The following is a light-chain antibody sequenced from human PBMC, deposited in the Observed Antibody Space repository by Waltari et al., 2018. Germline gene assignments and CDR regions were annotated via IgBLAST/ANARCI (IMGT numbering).Light chain of an antibody. J-gene: IGKJ5*01. CDR2: GAA. Sequence: EIVLTQSPDTLSLSPGERATLSCRASHTVSSSYLAWYQQKPGKAPRLLIYGAATRATGVPDRFSGSGSGTDFSLTISRLEPEDFAVYYCQQYGASPVTFGQGTRLEI. CDR3: QQYGASPVT. V-gene: IGKV3-20*01. CDR1: HTVSSSY.